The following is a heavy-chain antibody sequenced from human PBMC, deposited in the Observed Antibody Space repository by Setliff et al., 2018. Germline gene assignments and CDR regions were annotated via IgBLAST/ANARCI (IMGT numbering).Heavy chain of an antibody. CDR1: GGSISSGSYY. CDR3: ARGRGYSDGSTFHYYYGMDV. D-gene: IGHD5-18*01. J-gene: IGHJ6*02. Sequence: SETLSLTCTVSGGSISSGSYYWSWIRQPAGKGLEWIGRIYTSGSTNYNPSLKSRVTISVDTSKNQFSLKLSSVTAADTAVYYCARGRGYSDGSTFHYYYGMDVWGQGTTVTVSS. V-gene: IGHV4-61*02. CDR2: IYTSGST.